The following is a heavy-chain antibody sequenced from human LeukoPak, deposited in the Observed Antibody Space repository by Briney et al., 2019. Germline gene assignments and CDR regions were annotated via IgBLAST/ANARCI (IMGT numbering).Heavy chain of an antibody. J-gene: IGHJ4*02. Sequence: GGSLRLSCAASGFTFDNYAMHWVRQAPGKGLEWVSLISGDGGGTYYADSVKGRFTISRDNSKDSLYLQMNSLRTEDTALYFCATDRSTVTKSDYWGQGTLVTVSS. D-gene: IGHD4-17*01. V-gene: IGHV3-43*02. CDR1: GFTFDNYA. CDR2: ISGDGGGT. CDR3: ATDRSTVTKSDY.